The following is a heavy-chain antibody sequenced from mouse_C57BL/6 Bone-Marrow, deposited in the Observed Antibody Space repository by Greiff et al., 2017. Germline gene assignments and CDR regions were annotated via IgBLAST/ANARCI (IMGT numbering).Heavy chain of an antibody. CDR1: GFSLSTFGMG. J-gene: IGHJ4*01. V-gene: IGHV8-8*01. CDR2: ISWADDK. Sequence: QVTLKECGPGILQPSQTLSLPCSFSGFSLSTFGMGVGWLRQPSGKRLEWLAHISWADDKYYNPALKSRLTISKYTTKNQVFLKSANVDTAETATDYCARIPYYDAMDYWGQGTSVTVSS. CDR3: ARIPYYDAMDY.